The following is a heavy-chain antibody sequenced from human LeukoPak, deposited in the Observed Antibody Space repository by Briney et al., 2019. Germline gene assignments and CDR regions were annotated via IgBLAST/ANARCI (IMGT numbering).Heavy chain of an antibody. CDR3: ARHGYDFWSGYYGH. J-gene: IGHJ4*02. D-gene: IGHD3-3*01. Sequence: PSETLSLTCTVSGGSISSSSYYWGWIRQPPGKGLEWIGSIYYSGSTYYNPSLKSRVTISVDTSKNQFSLKLSSVTAADTAVYYCARHGYDFWSGYYGHWGQGTLVTVSS. CDR1: GGSISSSSYY. V-gene: IGHV4-39*01. CDR2: IYYSGST.